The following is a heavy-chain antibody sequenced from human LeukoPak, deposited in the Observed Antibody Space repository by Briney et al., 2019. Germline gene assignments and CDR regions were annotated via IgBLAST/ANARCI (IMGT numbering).Heavy chain of an antibody. Sequence: SVNVSCKASGGTFSSYAISWVRQAPGQGLDWMGGIIPIFGTANYAQKFQGRVTITTDESTSTAYMELSSLRSEDTAVYYCARDHGEDLMCSSGEPWFDPWGQGTLVTVSS. V-gene: IGHV1-69*05. CDR1: GGTFSSYA. D-gene: IGHD6-19*01. J-gene: IGHJ5*02. CDR3: ARDHGEDLMCSSGEPWFDP. CDR2: IIPIFGTA.